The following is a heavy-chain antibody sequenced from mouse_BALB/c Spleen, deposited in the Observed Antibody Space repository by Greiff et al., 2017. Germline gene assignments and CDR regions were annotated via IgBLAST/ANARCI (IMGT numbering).Heavy chain of an antibody. CDR3: ARCPYDYDGYYAMDY. CDR1: GFNIKDTY. V-gene: IGHV14-3*02. CDR2: IDPANGNT. J-gene: IGHJ4*01. D-gene: IGHD2-4*01. Sequence: EVQLQQSGAELVKPGASVKLSCTASGFNIKDTYMHWVKQRPEQGLEWIGRIDPANGNTKYDPKFQGKATITADTSSNTAYLQLSSLTSEDTAVYYCARCPYDYDGYYAMDYWGQGTSVTVSS.